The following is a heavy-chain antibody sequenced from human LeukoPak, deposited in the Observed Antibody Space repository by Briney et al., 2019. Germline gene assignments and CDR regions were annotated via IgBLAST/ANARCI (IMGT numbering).Heavy chain of an antibody. CDR3: ARSYGDYATYYFDY. Sequence: PSETLSLTCTVSGGSISSYYWSWIRQPPGKGLGWFGYIYTSGSTNYNPSLKSRVTISVDTSKNQFSLKLSSVTAADTAVYYCARSYGDYATYYFDYWGQGTLVTVSS. D-gene: IGHD4-17*01. CDR1: GGSISSYY. CDR2: IYTSGST. J-gene: IGHJ4*02. V-gene: IGHV4-4*09.